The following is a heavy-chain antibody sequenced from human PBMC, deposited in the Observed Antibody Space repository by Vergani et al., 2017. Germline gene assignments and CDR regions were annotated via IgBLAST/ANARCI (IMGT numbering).Heavy chain of an antibody. J-gene: IGHJ3*01. CDR1: GFDFSSYI. D-gene: IGHD2-2*01. CDR2: VSTGTKSQ. Sequence: QLVESGGGWVQPGGSLRLSCVVSGFDFSSYIMNWVRQAPGKGREWVSFVSTGTKSQSYAGSVKGRFTISRDSAKNSLYLQMDSLRAEDTAVYYCAREYSSTSGRAFDFWVQGTKVTVSS. CDR3: AREYSSTSGRAFDF. V-gene: IGHV3-48*01.